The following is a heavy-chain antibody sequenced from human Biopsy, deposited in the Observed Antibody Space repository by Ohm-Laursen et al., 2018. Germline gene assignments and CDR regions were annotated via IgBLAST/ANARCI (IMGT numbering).Heavy chain of an antibody. V-gene: IGHV1-2*02. CDR3: ARVRMTDVFGGPTRTDVFDS. Sequence: SVKVSCKASGSTFNDYFIHWVRQSPGQGLEWMGWVNPNSGATNSAENFRDRVTLTRDTSISAVYIELRRLKSDDAAVYYCARVRMTDVFGGPTRTDVFDSWGQGTPVTVSS. CDR1: GSTFNDYF. D-gene: IGHD3-10*01. CDR2: VNPNSGAT. J-gene: IGHJ4*02.